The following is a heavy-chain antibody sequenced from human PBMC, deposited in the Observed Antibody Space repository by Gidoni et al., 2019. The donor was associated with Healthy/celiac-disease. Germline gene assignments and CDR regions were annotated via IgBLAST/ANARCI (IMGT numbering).Heavy chain of an antibody. CDR1: GGSISSGGYY. V-gene: IGHV4-31*03. J-gene: IGHJ2*01. Sequence: QVQLQESGPGLVKPSQTLSLTCTVSGGSISSGGYYWSWIRQHPGKGLEWIGYIYYSGSTYYNPSLKSRVTISVDTSKNQFSLKLSSVTAADTAVYYCARGEAVTDYRDWYFDLWGRGTLVTVSS. D-gene: IGHD2-21*02. CDR2: IYYSGST. CDR3: ARGEAVTDYRDWYFDL.